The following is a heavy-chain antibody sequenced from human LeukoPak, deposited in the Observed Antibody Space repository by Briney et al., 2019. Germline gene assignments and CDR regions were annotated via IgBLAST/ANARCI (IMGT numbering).Heavy chain of an antibody. CDR1: GFIFSSYG. J-gene: IGHJ6*02. CDR2: IWYDGNNK. Sequence: PGGSLRLSCAASGFIFSSYGMKWVRQAPGKGLEWVAVIWYDGNNKYYEDSVRGRFTISKDKSKNTLYLQRGSLGAEAAAVYYCARLQPPTPTCYGMDVWGQGTTVTVSS. CDR3: ARLQPPTPTCYGMDV. V-gene: IGHV3-33*01. D-gene: IGHD2-15*01.